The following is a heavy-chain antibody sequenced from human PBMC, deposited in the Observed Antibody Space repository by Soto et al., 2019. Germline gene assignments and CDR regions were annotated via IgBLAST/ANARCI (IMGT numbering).Heavy chain of an antibody. CDR2: ISYDGSNK. Sequence: GGSLRLSCAASGFTFSSYAMHWVPQAPGKGLEWVAVISYDGSNKYYADSVKGRFTISRDNSKNTLYLQMNSLRAEDTAVYYCARTSSWSHGAFDIWGQGTMVTVSS. D-gene: IGHD6-13*01. V-gene: IGHV3-30-3*01. J-gene: IGHJ3*02. CDR1: GFTFSSYA. CDR3: ARTSSWSHGAFDI.